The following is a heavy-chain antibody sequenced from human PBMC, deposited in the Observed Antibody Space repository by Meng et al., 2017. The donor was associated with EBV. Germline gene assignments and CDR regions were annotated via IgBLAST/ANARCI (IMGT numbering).Heavy chain of an antibody. D-gene: IGHD6-13*01. CDR1: GSSLSTSGVG. CDR3: AHRRDEYSSSWYGWFDP. V-gene: IGHV2-5*02. J-gene: IGHJ5*02. CDR2: IYWDDDK. Sequence: LVTPPRALPLPCTFAGSSLSTSGVGVGWIRQPPGKAREWLALIYWDDDKRYSPSLKSRLTITKDTSKNQVVLTMTNMDPVDTATYYCAHRRDEYSSSWYGWFDPWGQGTLVTVSS.